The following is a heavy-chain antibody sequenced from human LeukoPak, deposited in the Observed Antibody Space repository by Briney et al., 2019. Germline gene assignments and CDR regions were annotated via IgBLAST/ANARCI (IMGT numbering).Heavy chain of an antibody. CDR2: ISSSSSYT. D-gene: IGHD4-17*01. Sequence: GGSLRLSCAASGFTFSDYYMSWIRQAPGKGLEWVSYISSSSSYTNYADSVKGRFTISRDNAKNSLYLQMNSLRAEDTAVYYCARLTTVTTPFDYWGQGTLVTVSS. J-gene: IGHJ4*02. V-gene: IGHV3-11*06. CDR3: ARLTTVTTPFDY. CDR1: GFTFSDYY.